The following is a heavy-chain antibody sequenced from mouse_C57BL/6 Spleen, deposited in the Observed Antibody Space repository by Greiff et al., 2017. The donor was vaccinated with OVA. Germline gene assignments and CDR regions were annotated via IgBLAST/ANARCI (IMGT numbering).Heavy chain of an antibody. CDR3: ARGGDAMDY. Sequence: EVQLQESGPGLVKPSQSLSLTCSVTGYSITSGYYWNWIRQFPGNKLEWMGYISYDGSNNYNPSLKNRISITRDTSKNQFFLTLNSVTTEDTATYYCARGGDAMDYWGQGTSVTVSS. CDR1: GYSITSGYY. V-gene: IGHV3-6*01. J-gene: IGHJ4*01. CDR2: ISYDGSN.